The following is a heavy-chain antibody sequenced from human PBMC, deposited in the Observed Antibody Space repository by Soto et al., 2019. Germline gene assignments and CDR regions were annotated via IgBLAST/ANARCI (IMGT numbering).Heavy chain of an antibody. CDR2: INHSGST. J-gene: IGHJ4*02. D-gene: IGHD3-10*01. V-gene: IGHV4-34*01. CDR3: AREKITSLFDY. CDR1: GGSFSGYY. Sequence: QVQLQQWGAGLLKHSETLSLTCAVYGGSFSGYYWTWIRQPPGTGLEWIGEINHSGSTNYNPSLKSRVTITVDTIKNQFSLKQNSVTDADTDVYYCAREKITSLFDYWGQGTLVTVPS.